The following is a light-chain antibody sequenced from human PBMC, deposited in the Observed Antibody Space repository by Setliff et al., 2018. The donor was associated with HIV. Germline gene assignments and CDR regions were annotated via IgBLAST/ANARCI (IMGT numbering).Light chain of an antibody. CDR1: SSDVGGYNY. Sequence: QSALTQPASVSGSPGQSITISCTGTSSDVGGYNYVSWYQQHPGKAPKLMIYDVTKRPSGVPDRFSGSKSGNTASLTIPGLQAEDDADYYCCSYAGSYPSYVFGTGTKGTV. CDR3: CSYAGSYPSYV. CDR2: DVT. V-gene: IGLV2-11*01. J-gene: IGLJ1*01.